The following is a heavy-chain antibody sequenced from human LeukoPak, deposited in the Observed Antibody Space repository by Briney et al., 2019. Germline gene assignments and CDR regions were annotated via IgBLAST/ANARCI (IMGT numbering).Heavy chain of an antibody. D-gene: IGHD2-2*01. Sequence: ASVKVSCKVSGYTLTELSMHWLRQAPGKGLEWMGGFDPEDGETIYAQKFQGRVTMTEVTSTDTAYMELSSLRSEDTAGYCCATCSSTSCHDAFDIWGQETIVTASS. CDR2: FDPEDGET. V-gene: IGHV1-24*01. J-gene: IGHJ3*02. CDR3: ATCSSTSCHDAFDI. CDR1: GYTLTELS.